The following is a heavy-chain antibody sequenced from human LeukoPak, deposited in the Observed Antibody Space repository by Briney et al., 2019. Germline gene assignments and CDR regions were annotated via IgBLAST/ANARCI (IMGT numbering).Heavy chain of an antibody. D-gene: IGHD2-2*02. V-gene: IGHV4-31*03. J-gene: IGHJ4*02. CDR1: GGSISSGGYY. Sequence: PSETLSLTCTVSGGSISSGGYYWSWIRQHPGKGLEWIWYIYYSVSTYYNPSLKSRVTISVDTSKNQFSLKLSSVTAADTAVYYCAREASCSSTSCYIFDYWGQGTLVTVSS. CDR2: IYYSVST. CDR3: AREASCSSTSCYIFDY.